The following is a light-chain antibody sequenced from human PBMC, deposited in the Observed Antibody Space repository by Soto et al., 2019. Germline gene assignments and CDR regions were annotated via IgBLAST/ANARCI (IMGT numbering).Light chain of an antibody. Sequence: DIVMTQSPEYLAVSLGQRATISCKSSQSVLYSPHSKSYLAWYQQKPGQPPKLLIFWASTRESGVPDRFSGSGYGTDFTLSISSLLAEDGAVCYGEPYYLTPYTFGQGTKLQIK. CDR1: QSVLYSPHSKSY. V-gene: IGKV4-1*01. CDR2: WAS. J-gene: IGKJ2*01. CDR3: EPYYLTPYT.